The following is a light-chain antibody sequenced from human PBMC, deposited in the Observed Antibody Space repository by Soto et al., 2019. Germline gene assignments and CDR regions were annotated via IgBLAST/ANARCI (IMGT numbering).Light chain of an antibody. CDR2: ECT. CDR1: TSDVGGYNL. Sequence: QSALTQPASVSGSPGQSITISCSGTTSDVGGYNLVSWYRQHTAKAPKLLIYECTQRPPGVSSRFSGSKSGNTASLTISGLQAEDEADYFCCSYASSSSYVFGTGTKVTVL. J-gene: IGLJ1*01. V-gene: IGLV2-23*01. CDR3: CSYASSSSYV.